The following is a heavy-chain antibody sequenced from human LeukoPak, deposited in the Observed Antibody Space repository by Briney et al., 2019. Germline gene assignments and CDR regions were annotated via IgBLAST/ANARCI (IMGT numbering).Heavy chain of an antibody. CDR3: ARGWSNRITMIDENAFDI. Sequence: SETLSLTCTVSGGSISSYYWSWIRQPPGKGLEWIGYIYDSGSTNYNPSLKSRVTISVDTSKNQFSLKLSSVTAADTAVYYCARGWSNRITMIDENAFDIWGQGTMVTVSS. CDR2: IYDSGST. CDR1: GGSISSYY. J-gene: IGHJ3*02. D-gene: IGHD3-22*01. V-gene: IGHV4-59*12.